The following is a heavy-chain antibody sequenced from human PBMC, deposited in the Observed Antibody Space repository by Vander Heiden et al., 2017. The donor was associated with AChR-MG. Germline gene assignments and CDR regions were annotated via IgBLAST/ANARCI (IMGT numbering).Heavy chain of an antibody. J-gene: IGHJ3*02. CDR3: ARDSVELESDAFDI. CDR1: GFTFSSYA. Sequence: QVQLVESGGGVVQPGRSLRLSCAASGFTFSSYAMHWVRQAPGKGLEWVAVISYDGSNKYYADSVKGRFTISRDNSKNTLYLQMNSLRAEDTAVYYCARDSVELESDAFDIWGQGTMVTVSS. D-gene: IGHD1-1*01. CDR2: ISYDGSNK. V-gene: IGHV3-30-3*01.